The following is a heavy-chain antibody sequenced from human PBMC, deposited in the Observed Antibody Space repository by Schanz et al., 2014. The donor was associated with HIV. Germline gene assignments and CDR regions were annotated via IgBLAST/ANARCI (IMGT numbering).Heavy chain of an antibody. CDR1: GGSLSGYY. V-gene: IGHV4-34*01. Sequence: VQLQQWGAGLLKPSETLSLTCAVYGGSLSGYYWTWIRQPPGKGLEWIGEIYHSGSTNYNPSLKSRVTISVDRSKNQFSLKLTSVTAADTAVYYCARGIRRNCRSPTCNTGWFDPWGQGTLVTVSS. D-gene: IGHD2-2*02. J-gene: IGHJ5*02. CDR3: ARGIRRNCRSPTCNTGWFDP. CDR2: IYHSGST.